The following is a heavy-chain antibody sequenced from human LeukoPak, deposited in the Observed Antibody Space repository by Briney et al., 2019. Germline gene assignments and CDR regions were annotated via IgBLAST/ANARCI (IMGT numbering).Heavy chain of an antibody. Sequence: YPSETLSLTCTVSGGSISSYYWSWIRQPPGKGLEWIGYIYYSGSTNYNPSLKSRVTISVDTSKNQFSLKLSSVTAADTAVYYCARGGSSGWLQLGGYFDYWGQGTLVTVSS. V-gene: IGHV4-59*12. CDR1: GGSISSYY. D-gene: IGHD5-24*01. CDR2: IYYSGST. CDR3: ARGGSSGWLQLGGYFDY. J-gene: IGHJ4*02.